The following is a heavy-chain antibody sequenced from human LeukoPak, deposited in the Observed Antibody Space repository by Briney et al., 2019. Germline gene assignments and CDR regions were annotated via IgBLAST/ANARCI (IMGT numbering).Heavy chain of an antibody. Sequence: PGGSLRPSCTASGFTFSNYAMSWVRQAPGKGLERVAGISTGGSDTHYADSVQGRFTISRDDSKNTLYLQMNSLRAEDAAVYYCAKATMPLGGFDSWGQGILVTVSS. CDR1: GFTFSNYA. D-gene: IGHD2-2*01. CDR3: AKATMPLGGFDS. J-gene: IGHJ5*01. V-gene: IGHV3-23*01. CDR2: ISTGGSDT.